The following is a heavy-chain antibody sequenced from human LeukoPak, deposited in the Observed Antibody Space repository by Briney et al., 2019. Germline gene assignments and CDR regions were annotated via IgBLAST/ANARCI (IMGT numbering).Heavy chain of an antibody. Sequence: GGSLRLSCAASGFTFSSYSMNWVRQAPGKGLEWVSGISGSAGSTNYADSVKGRFTISRDNSKNTLYLQMNSLRAEDTAVYYCAKDRLSSLYYYYMDVWGKGTTVTVSS. CDR3: AKDRLSSLYYYYMDV. V-gene: IGHV3-23*01. J-gene: IGHJ6*03. D-gene: IGHD6-6*01. CDR1: GFTFSSYS. CDR2: ISGSAGST.